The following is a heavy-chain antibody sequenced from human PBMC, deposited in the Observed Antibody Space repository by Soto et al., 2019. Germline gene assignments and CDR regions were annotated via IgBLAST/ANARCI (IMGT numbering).Heavy chain of an antibody. CDR1: GFTFSSYS. J-gene: IGHJ6*03. D-gene: IGHD2-15*01. CDR3: ARDPTPGPGYMDV. CDR2: ISSSSSYI. Sequence: NPGGSLRLSCAASGFTFSSYSMNWVRQAPGKGLEWVSSISSSSSYIYYADSVKGRFTISRDNAKNSLYLQMNSLRAEDTAVYYCARDPTPGPGYMDVWGKGTTVTVSS. V-gene: IGHV3-21*01.